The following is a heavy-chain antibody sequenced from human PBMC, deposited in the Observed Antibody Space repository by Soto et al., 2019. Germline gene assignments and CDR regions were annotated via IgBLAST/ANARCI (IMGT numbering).Heavy chain of an antibody. CDR3: AKFRGRDCNEGKCYPR. J-gene: IGHJ4*02. Sequence: GGSLRLSCAASGFTFSNYWMSWVRQAPGKGLECVANIKHGGTEKYYVDAVKGRFTISRDDAKNALYLQMNSLRAEDTAVYYCAKFRGRDCNEGKCYPRWGQGTLVTVSS. V-gene: IGHV3-7*01. D-gene: IGHD2-21*01. CDR2: IKHGGTEK. CDR1: GFTFSNYW.